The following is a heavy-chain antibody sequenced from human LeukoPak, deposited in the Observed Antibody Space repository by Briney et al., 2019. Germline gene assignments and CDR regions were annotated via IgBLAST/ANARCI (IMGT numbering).Heavy chain of an antibody. V-gene: IGHV4-39*01. CDR1: GGSISSSTYY. CDR2: MYYSGSI. Sequence: SETLSLTCTVSGGSISSSTYYWGWIRQPPGKGLEWIGSMYYSGSIYYNPSLKSRVTISVDTSKNQFSLKLSSVTAADTAVYYCARGPCGGDCYFNYYYYYMDVWGKGTTVTVSS. J-gene: IGHJ6*03. CDR3: ARGPCGGDCYFNYYYYYMDV. D-gene: IGHD2-21*01.